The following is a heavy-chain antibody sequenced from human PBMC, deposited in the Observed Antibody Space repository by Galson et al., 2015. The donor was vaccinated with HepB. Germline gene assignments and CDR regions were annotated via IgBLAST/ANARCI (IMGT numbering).Heavy chain of an antibody. CDR1: GFTFSNYA. D-gene: IGHD2-2*01. Sequence: SLRLSCAASGFTFSNYAMIWVRQAPGEGLEWVSAVSSSGVSTHYADSVKGRFTISRDNSKNTLYVQMNSLRAEDTALYYCAKGVCNSATCLYYFDYWGQGTLVTVSS. J-gene: IGHJ4*02. CDR2: VSSSGVST. CDR3: AKGVCNSATCLYYFDY. V-gene: IGHV3-23*01.